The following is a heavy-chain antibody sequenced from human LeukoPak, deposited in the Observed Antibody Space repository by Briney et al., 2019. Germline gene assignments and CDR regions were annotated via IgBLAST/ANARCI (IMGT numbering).Heavy chain of an antibody. CDR2: IIPIFCTA. CDR1: GGTFSSYA. Sequence: ASVKVPCQASGGTFSSYAISWVRQAPGQGLEWMGGIIPIFCTANYAQKFQGRVMITADESTSTAYMELSSLRSEDTDVYYCARSVYGLRYFDWLLSGAPFDYWGQGTLVTVSS. D-gene: IGHD3-9*01. J-gene: IGHJ4*02. CDR3: ARSVYGLRYFDWLLSGAPFDY. V-gene: IGHV1-69*13.